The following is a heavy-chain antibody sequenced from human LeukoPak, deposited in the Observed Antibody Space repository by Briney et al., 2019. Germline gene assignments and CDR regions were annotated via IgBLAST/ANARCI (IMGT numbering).Heavy chain of an antibody. V-gene: IGHV4-39*07. CDR1: GGSISSSSYY. Sequence: SETLSLTCTVSGGSISSSSYYWGWIRQPPGKGLEWIGSIYYSGSTYYNPSLKSRVTISVDTSKNQFSMKLSSVTAADTAVYYCARGPRRTRVRGVIIQPFDYWGQGTLVTVSS. CDR3: ARGPRRTRVRGVIIQPFDY. D-gene: IGHD3-10*01. CDR2: IYYSGST. J-gene: IGHJ4*02.